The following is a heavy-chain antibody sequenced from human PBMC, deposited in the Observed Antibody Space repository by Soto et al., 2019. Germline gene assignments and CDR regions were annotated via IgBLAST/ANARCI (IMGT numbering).Heavy chain of an antibody. D-gene: IGHD3-16*01. CDR3: ARSPTFYNYVWGNSTY. CDR1: GASFSPYH. J-gene: IGHJ4*02. Sequence: SETLSLTCAVYGASFSPYHWSWIRQSPGKGLEWIGEVNLSGNTYYNPSFKTRVTMSVDASKNQFSLKMGSLTAADTAIYYCARSPTFYNYVWGNSTYWGQGALVTVSS. CDR2: VNLSGNT. V-gene: IGHV4-34*01.